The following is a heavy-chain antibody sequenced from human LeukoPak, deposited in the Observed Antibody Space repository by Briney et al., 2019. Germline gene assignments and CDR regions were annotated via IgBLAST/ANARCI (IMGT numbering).Heavy chain of an antibody. Sequence: GGSLRLSCPASGFTFSSYSTYWVRQAPGKGLGWVWYIGISSSTINYADSVKGRFTISTDNSKNTLYLQMNSLRAEDTAVYYCARTQQLERDFDAFDIWGQGTMVTVSS. J-gene: IGHJ3*02. CDR1: GFTFSSYS. CDR3: ARTQQLERDFDAFDI. D-gene: IGHD1-1*01. CDR2: IGISSSTI. V-gene: IGHV3-48*01.